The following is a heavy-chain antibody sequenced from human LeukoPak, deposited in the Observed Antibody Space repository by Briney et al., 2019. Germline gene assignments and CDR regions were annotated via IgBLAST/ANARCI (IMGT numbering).Heavy chain of an antibody. V-gene: IGHV3-23*05. Sequence: GGSLRLSCAASGLTFSIYGMSWVRQAPGKGLEWVSALDGSGHSTYYADSVKGRFIISRDNSESTLFLQMNSLRVEDTAIYYCAKDSPILTIWGQGTLVTVSS. CDR1: GLTFSIYG. D-gene: IGHD3-9*01. J-gene: IGHJ3*02. CDR2: LDGSGHST. CDR3: AKDSPILTI.